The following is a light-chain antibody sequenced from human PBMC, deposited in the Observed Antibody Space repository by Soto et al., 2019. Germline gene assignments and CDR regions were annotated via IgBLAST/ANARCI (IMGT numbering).Light chain of an antibody. V-gene: IGLV4-60*02. CDR3: ETWGSNSHGV. Sequence: QSVLTQSSSGSASLGSSVTLTCTLSSGNITYIIAWHQQQPGKAPRYLVKLEGSGNYHKGSGVHDRFSGSSSGADRYLTIGNLQFEDEADYYCETWGSNSHGVFGGGTKLTVL. CDR1: SGNITYI. CDR2: LEGSGNY. J-gene: IGLJ3*02.